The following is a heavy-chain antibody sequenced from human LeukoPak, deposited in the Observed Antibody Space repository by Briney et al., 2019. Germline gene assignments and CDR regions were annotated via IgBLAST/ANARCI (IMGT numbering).Heavy chain of an antibody. D-gene: IGHD2-15*01. Sequence: PGGSLRLSCAASGFTFSSYAMHWVRQAPGKGLEWVAVISYDGSNKYYADSVKGRFTISRDNSKNTLYLQMNSLRAEDTAVYYCAGDKYGPLVAATPRPLGFCFDYGGQGTLVTVSS. V-gene: IGHV3-30*04. CDR1: GFTFSSYA. J-gene: IGHJ4*02. CDR2: ISYDGSNK. CDR3: AGDKYGPLVAATPRPLGFCFDY.